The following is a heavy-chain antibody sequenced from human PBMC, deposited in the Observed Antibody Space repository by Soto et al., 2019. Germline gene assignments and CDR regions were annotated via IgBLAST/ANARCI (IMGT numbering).Heavy chain of an antibody. D-gene: IGHD1-26*01. J-gene: IGHJ5*02. CDR2: ISGSGFKK. Sequence: LRLSCAASGFIFENFGMSWVRQAPGKGLEWISSISGSGFKKYYADSVKGRFTISRDNSKSTVYLELNNLSAEDTAVYHCAKNQGVELVPLATVDWFDPWGQGSVVT. CDR1: GFIFENFG. CDR3: AKNQGVELVPLATVDWFDP. V-gene: IGHV3-23*01.